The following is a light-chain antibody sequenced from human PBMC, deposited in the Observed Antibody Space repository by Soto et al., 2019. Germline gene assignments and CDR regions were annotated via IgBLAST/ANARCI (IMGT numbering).Light chain of an antibody. Sequence: EIVLTQSPATLSLSPGERATLSCRASQSVSSYLAWYQLKPGQAPRLLIYDASNRATGIPARFSGSGSGTDFTLTISSLEPEDFAVYYCQQRSNRPPITFGQGTRLEIK. CDR3: QQRSNRPPIT. J-gene: IGKJ5*01. CDR2: DAS. V-gene: IGKV3-11*01. CDR1: QSVSSY.